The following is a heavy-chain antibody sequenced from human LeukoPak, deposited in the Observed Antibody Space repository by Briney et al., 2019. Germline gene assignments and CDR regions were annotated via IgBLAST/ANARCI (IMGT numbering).Heavy chain of an antibody. CDR1: GDSISSSNW. D-gene: IGHD6-19*01. V-gene: IGHV4-4*02. J-gene: IGHJ4*02. CDR2: IYHSGST. Sequence: SRTLSLTCAVSGDSISSSNWWSWVRQPPGKGLEWIGAIYHSGSTNYNPSLKSRVTISVDKSKNQFSVKLSSVTAADTAVYYCARGSTAVGYKIYYFDYWGQGTLVTVSS. CDR3: ARGSTAVGYKIYYFDY.